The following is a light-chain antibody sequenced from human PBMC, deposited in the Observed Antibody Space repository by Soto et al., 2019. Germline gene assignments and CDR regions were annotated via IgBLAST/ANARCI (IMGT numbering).Light chain of an antibody. J-gene: IGKJ1*01. CDR3: QQSYSTWT. V-gene: IGKV1-39*01. CDR1: QSISSY. Sequence: GDIVTSTCRASQSISSYLNWYQQKPGKAPKLLIYAASSLQSGVPSRFSGSGSGTDFTLTISSLQPEDFATYYCQQSYSTWTFGQGTKVDIK. CDR2: AAS.